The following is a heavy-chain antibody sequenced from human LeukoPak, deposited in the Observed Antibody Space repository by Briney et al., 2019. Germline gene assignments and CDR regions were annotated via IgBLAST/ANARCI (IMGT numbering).Heavy chain of an antibody. J-gene: IGHJ6*02. CDR1: GLTFSNFW. CDR3: ARGHHGLGV. CDR2: INRDASEE. Sequence: GGSLRLSCAASGLTFSNFWMSWVRQAPGKGLEWVAQINRDASEESYVDSVKGRFTISRDNAKSSLYLQMNSPRDEDTAVYYCARGHHGLGVWGQGTTVTVSS. V-gene: IGHV3-7*01.